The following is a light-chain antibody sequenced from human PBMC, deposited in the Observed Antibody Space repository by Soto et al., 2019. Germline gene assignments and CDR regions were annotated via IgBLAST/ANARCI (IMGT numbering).Light chain of an antibody. CDR2: DAS. J-gene: IGKJ1*01. Sequence: KLSASTLSAKNRDRVTITCRASPHIRSRLAWFQQKPGKAPQLLIYDASSLESGVPQRFSGSGSGTEFTLTISCLETEEFSAYDCQQYHSYWRFGQGTIVDI. CDR3: QQYHSYWR. CDR1: PHIRSR. V-gene: IGKV1-5*01.